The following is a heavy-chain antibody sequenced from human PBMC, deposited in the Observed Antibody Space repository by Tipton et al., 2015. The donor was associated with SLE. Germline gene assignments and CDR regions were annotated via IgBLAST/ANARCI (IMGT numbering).Heavy chain of an antibody. Sequence: TLSLTCTVSGGSISSSSYYWGWIRQPPGKGLEWIGSIYYSGSTYYNPSLKSRVTISVDTSKNQFSLKLSSVTAADTAVYYCARLGTYYYDSSADYWGQGTLVTVSS. CDR2: IYYSGST. J-gene: IGHJ4*02. V-gene: IGHV4-39*01. D-gene: IGHD3-22*01. CDR3: ARLGTYYYDSSADY. CDR1: GGSISSSSYY.